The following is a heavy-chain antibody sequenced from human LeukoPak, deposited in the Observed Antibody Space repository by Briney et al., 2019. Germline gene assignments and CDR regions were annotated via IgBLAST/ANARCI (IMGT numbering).Heavy chain of an antibody. J-gene: IGHJ6*02. Sequence: GRSLRLSCAASGFTFSSYGVHWVRQALGKGLEWVAVIWYDGSNKYYADSVKGRFTISRDNSKNTLYLQMSSLRAEDTAVYYCARDSTIPYYYYGMDVWGQGTTVTVSS. CDR3: ARDSTIPYYYYGMDV. CDR2: IWYDGSNK. D-gene: IGHD5/OR15-5a*01. CDR1: GFTFSSYG. V-gene: IGHV3-33*01.